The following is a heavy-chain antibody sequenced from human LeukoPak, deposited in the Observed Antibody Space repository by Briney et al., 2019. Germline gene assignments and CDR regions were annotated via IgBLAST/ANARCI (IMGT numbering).Heavy chain of an antibody. Sequence: PSETLSPTCSVSGGSISDHYWSWIRQPPGKGLEWIAYIYITEAQNYPPSLNAPLTMSLDMSKNQFSLRLSSVTAADTAVYYCARGHYDFAPWGQGILVTVSS. CDR1: GGSISDHY. CDR2: IYITEAQ. CDR3: ARGHYDFAP. D-gene: IGHD3-16*01. J-gene: IGHJ5*02. V-gene: IGHV4-4*08.